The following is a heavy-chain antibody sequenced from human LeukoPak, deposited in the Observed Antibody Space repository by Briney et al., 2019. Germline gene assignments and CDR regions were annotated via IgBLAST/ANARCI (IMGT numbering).Heavy chain of an antibody. D-gene: IGHD3-3*01. V-gene: IGHV3-33*06. CDR1: GFNFSSCG. J-gene: IGHJ3*02. CDR2: IWYDGSSK. CDR3: AKGYYDFWSGYYHDAFDI. Sequence: GGSLRLSCAASGFNFSSCGMHWVRQAPGKGLEWVAVIWYDGSSKYYADSVKGRFTISRDNSKNTLYLQMNSLRAEDTAVYYCAKGYYDFWSGYYHDAFDIWGQGTMVTVSS.